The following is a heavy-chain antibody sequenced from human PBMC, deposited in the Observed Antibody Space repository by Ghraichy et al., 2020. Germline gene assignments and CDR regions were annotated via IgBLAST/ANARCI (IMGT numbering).Heavy chain of an antibody. J-gene: IGHJ4*02. CDR3: ARLLVRRNVLRFLEWNRSPLPFDY. V-gene: IGHV4-34*01. CDR2: INHSGST. D-gene: IGHD3-3*01. CDR1: GGSFSGYY. Sequence: SETLSLTCAVYGGSFSGYYWSWIRQPPGKGLEWIGEINHSGSTNYNPSLKSRVTISVDTSKNQFSLKLSSVTAADTAVYYCARLLVRRNVLRFLEWNRSPLPFDYWGQGTLVTVSS.